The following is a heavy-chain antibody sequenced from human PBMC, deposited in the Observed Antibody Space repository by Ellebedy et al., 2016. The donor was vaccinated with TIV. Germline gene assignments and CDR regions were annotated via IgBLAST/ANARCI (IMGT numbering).Heavy chain of an antibody. Sequence: ASVKVSXXASGYTFTGHYLHWVRQAPGQGLEWMGIINPSGGSTTYAQKFQGRVTMTWDTSTSTVYMELISLRSDDTALYFCARGPGDSWRSRGTVTMGAFLASYYYYGMDVWGQGTTVTVSS. CDR1: GYTFTGHY. J-gene: IGHJ6*02. CDR2: INPSGGST. V-gene: IGHV1-46*01. D-gene: IGHD4-17*01. CDR3: ARGPGDSWRSRGTVTMGAFLASYYYYGMDV.